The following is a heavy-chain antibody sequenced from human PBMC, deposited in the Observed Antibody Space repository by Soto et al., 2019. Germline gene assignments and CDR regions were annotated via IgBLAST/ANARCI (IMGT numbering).Heavy chain of an antibody. V-gene: IGHV1-24*01. CDR3: ARERAARVYYGMDV. Sequence: GASVKVSCKVSGYTLTELSMHWVRQAPGKGLEWMGGFDPEDGETIYAQKFQGRVTITADESTSTAYMELSSLRSEDTAVYYCARERAARVYYGMDVWGQGTTVTVSS. CDR2: FDPEDGET. CDR1: GYTLTELS. J-gene: IGHJ6*02. D-gene: IGHD3-10*01.